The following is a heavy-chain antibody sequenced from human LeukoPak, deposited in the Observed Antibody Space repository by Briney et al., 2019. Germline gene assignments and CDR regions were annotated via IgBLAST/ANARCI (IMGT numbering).Heavy chain of an antibody. V-gene: IGHV3-66*01. CDR1: GFTFSSNY. Sequence: PGGSLRLSCVASGFTFSSNYMSWVRQAPGKGLEWVSVIYSGGSTYYADSVKGRFTISRDNSKNTLYLQMNSLRAEDTAVYYCAREGSGQYYFDYWGQGTLVTVSS. CDR3: AREGSGQYYFDY. CDR2: IYSGGST. D-gene: IGHD3-10*01. J-gene: IGHJ4*02.